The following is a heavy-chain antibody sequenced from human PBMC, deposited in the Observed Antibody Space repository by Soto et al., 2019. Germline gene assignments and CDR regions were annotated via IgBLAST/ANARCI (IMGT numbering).Heavy chain of an antibody. CDR3: ARLIYDSRLNYLYFDS. CDR2: VYRDGSA. J-gene: IGHJ4*02. D-gene: IGHD3-22*01. V-gene: IGHV4-4*02. Sequence: LSLTCDVSGVSISSGNWWSWVRQSPEKGLEWIGEVYRDGSANYHPSLERRVAISVDTSKNQFSLRLNSVTAADTAMYYCARLIYDSRLNYLYFDSWGQGTLVTVSS. CDR1: GVSISSGNW.